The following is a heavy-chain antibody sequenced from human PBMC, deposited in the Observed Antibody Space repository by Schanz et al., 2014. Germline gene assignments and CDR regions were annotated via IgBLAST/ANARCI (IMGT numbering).Heavy chain of an antibody. CDR3: ARGTRVRTTDFWSGLYYFDY. J-gene: IGHJ4*02. CDR2: INPSGGST. CDR1: GYTFTSYY. Sequence: QVQLVQSGAEVKKPGASVKVSCKASGYTFTSYYMYWVRQAPGQGLEWMGVINPSGGSTIYAQKFQDRVTMTRDTSTSTVYMELSSLRSEDTAVYYCARGTRVRTTDFWSGLYYFDYWGQGTLVTVSS. V-gene: IGHV1-46*01. D-gene: IGHD3-3*01.